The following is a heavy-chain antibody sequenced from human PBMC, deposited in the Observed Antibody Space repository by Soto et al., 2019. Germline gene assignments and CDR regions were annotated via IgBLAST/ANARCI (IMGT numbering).Heavy chain of an antibody. CDR2: IYYSGST. D-gene: IGHD2-15*01. V-gene: IGHV4-59*01. J-gene: IGHJ6*03. Sequence: SETLSLTCTVSGGSISSYYWSWIRRPPGKGLEWIGYIYYSGSTNYNPSLKSRVTISVDTSKNQFSLKLSSVTAADTAVYYCARDGVAAAIEDYYYMDVWGKGTTVTVSS. CDR1: GGSISSYY. CDR3: ARDGVAAAIEDYYYMDV.